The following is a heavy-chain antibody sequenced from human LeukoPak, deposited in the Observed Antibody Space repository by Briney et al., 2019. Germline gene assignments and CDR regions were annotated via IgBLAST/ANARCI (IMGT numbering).Heavy chain of an antibody. CDR1: GYTFTSYG. CDR3: AAVAGTHFDY. CDR2: ISAYNGNT. D-gene: IGHD6-19*01. V-gene: IGHV1-18*01. Sequence: ASVKVSCKASGYTFTSYGISWVRQAPGQGLEWMGWISAYNGNTNSAQKLQGSVPMTTDTSTSTAYMELRSLRSDDTTMYYCAAVAGTHFDYWGQGTLVTVSS. J-gene: IGHJ4*02.